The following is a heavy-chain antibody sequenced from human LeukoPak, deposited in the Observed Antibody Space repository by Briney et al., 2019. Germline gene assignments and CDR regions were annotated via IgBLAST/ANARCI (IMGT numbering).Heavy chain of an antibody. V-gene: IGHV3-30*18. J-gene: IGHJ5*02. Sequence: GGSLRLSCAASGFTISSYGMHWVSQARGKGLEWVAVISYDGSNKYYADSVKGRFTISRDNSKNTLYLQMNSLRAEDTAVYYCANLSAVAGMGFDPWGQGTLVTVSS. CDR3: ANLSAVAGMGFDP. CDR1: GFTISSYG. CDR2: ISYDGSNK. D-gene: IGHD6-19*01.